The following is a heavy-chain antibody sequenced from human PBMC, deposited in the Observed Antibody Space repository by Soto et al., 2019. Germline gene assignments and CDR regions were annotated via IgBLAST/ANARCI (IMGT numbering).Heavy chain of an antibody. CDR3: ARRYCSSTSCYFGKDY. V-gene: IGHV1-8*01. Sequence: ASVKVSCKASGYTFTSYDINWVRQATGQGLEWVGWMNPNSGNTGYAQKFQGRVTMTRNTSISTAYMELSSLRSEDTAVYYCARRYCSSTSCYFGKDYWGQGTLVTVSS. CDR1: GYTFTSYD. CDR2: MNPNSGNT. D-gene: IGHD2-2*01. J-gene: IGHJ4*02.